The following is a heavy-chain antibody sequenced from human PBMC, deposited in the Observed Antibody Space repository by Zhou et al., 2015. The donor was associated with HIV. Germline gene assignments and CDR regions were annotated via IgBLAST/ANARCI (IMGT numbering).Heavy chain of an antibody. CDR3: AKVDSKSWGYMDV. CDR1: GFTFSDFY. V-gene: IGHV3-11*04. J-gene: IGHJ6*03. CDR2: ISKSGDTI. D-gene: IGHD3-22*01. Sequence: QVQLVESGGGVVQPGRSLRLSCAASGFTFSDFYMSWIRQAPGKGLEWVSYISKSGDTIFYTDSVKGRFTISRDNAKNSLYLQMNSLRPEDTAVYHCAKVDSKSWGYMDVWGKGTIVTVSS.